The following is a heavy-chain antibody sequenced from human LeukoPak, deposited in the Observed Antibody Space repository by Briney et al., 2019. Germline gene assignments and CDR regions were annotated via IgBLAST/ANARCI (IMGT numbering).Heavy chain of an antibody. Sequence: SETLSLTCTVSGGSISSSSYYWGWIRQPPGKGLEWIGYIDYSGATNYSPSLKSRLTISLDTSKNQFSLKLSSVTAADTAVYYCARTPYNYVWGTHPFDYWGQGTPVTVSS. CDR1: GGSISSSSYY. V-gene: IGHV4-61*05. CDR3: ARTPYNYVWGTHPFDY. CDR2: IDYSGAT. J-gene: IGHJ4*02. D-gene: IGHD3-16*01.